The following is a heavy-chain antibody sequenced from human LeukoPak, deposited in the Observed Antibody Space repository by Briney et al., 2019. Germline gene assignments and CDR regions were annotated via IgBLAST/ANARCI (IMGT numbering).Heavy chain of an antibody. CDR1: GFTFYSYW. Sequence: GGSLRLSCAASGFTFYSYWMSWVRQAPGKGLEWVANIKQDGSEKYYVDPVKGRFTISRDNAKNSLYLQMNSLRAEDTAVYYCAKVGLSRNIVAFDYWGQGTLATVSS. CDR2: IKQDGSEK. J-gene: IGHJ4*02. V-gene: IGHV3-7*01. D-gene: IGHD5-12*01. CDR3: AKVGLSRNIVAFDY.